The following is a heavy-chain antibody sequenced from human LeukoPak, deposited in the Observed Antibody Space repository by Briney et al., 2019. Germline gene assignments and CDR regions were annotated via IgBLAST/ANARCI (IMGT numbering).Heavy chain of an antibody. CDR2: MYHSGST. CDR1: GYSISSDYY. Sequence: SETLSLTCTVSGYSISSDYYWGWIRQPPGKGLEWIGSMYHSGSTYYNPSLKSRVTISVDTSKNQFSLKLSSVTAADTAVYYCAREFLITTKNWYFDLWGRGTLVTVSS. V-gene: IGHV4-38-2*02. J-gene: IGHJ2*01. CDR3: AREFLITTKNWYFDL. D-gene: IGHD3-16*01.